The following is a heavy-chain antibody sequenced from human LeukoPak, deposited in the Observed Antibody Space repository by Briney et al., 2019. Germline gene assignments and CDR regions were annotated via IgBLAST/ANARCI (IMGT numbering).Heavy chain of an antibody. CDR2: IKEDGSAQ. D-gene: IGHD3-9*01. CDR1: GFIFSSYS. CDR3: AKDGDGYHN. V-gene: IGHV3-7*01. J-gene: IGHJ4*02. Sequence: PGASLRLSCAASGFIFSSYSMSWVRQAPGKGLEWVANIKEDGSAQYYADSVKGRFTISRDNTKNSLYLQMNSLTAEDTAMYYCAKDGDGYHNWGQGALVTVSS.